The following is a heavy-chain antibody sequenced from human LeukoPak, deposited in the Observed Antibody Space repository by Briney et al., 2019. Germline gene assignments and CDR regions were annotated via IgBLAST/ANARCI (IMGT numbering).Heavy chain of an antibody. CDR1: GYTFTGYY. J-gene: IGHJ4*02. CDR2: IIPMFGTT. CDR3: ATLAYSGFGPRSDSDY. D-gene: IGHD5-12*01. Sequence: ASVEVSCKASGYTFTGYYMHWVRQAPGQGLEWMGGIIPMFGTTVFAQKFQGRLTISRDDSTSTGYMELTSLKSEDTAVYYCATLAYSGFGPRSDSDYWGQGTLVTVSS. V-gene: IGHV1-46*01.